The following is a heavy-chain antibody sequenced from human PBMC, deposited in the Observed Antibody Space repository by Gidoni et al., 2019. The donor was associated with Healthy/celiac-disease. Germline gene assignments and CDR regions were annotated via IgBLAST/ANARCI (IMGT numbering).Heavy chain of an antibody. J-gene: IGHJ6*02. V-gene: IGHV1-2*02. CDR3: ARREYCSSTSCYLAYYGMDV. D-gene: IGHD2-2*01. CDR1: GYTFTGYY. Sequence: QVQLVQSGAEVKKPGVSVKVSCKASGYTFTGYYMHWVRQAPGQGLEWMGWINPNSGGTNYAQKFQGRVTMTRDTSISTAYMELSRLRSDDTAVYYCARREYCSSTSCYLAYYGMDVWGQGTTVTVSS. CDR2: INPNSGGT.